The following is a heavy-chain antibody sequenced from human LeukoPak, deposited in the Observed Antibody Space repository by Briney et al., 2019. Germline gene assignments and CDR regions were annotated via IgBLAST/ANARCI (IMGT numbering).Heavy chain of an antibody. Sequence: GGSLRLSCAASGFTFSSYWMSWVRQAPGKGLEWVANIKQDGSEKYYVDSVKGRFTISRDNAKNSLYLQMNSLRAEDTAVYYCARGPGYYDFWSGYYGHTRDYWGQGTLVTVSS. J-gene: IGHJ4*02. CDR3: ARGPGYYDFWSGYYGHTRDY. CDR2: IKQDGSEK. D-gene: IGHD3-3*01. CDR1: GFTFSSYW. V-gene: IGHV3-7*01.